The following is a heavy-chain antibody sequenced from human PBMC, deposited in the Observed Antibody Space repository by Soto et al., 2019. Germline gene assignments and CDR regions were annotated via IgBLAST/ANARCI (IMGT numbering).Heavy chain of an antibody. D-gene: IGHD1-26*01. CDR2: ISYDGSNK. CDR3: AKDVEWELSTDDAFDI. Sequence: GGSLRLSCAASGFTFSSYGMHWVRQAPGKGLEWVAVISYDGSNKYYADSVKGRFTISRDHSKNTLYLQMNSLRAEETAVYYCAKDVEWELSTDDAFDIWGQGTMVTVSS. V-gene: IGHV3-30*18. J-gene: IGHJ3*02. CDR1: GFTFSSYG.